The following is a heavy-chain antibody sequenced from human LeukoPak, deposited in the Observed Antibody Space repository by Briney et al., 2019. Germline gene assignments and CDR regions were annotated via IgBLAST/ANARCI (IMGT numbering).Heavy chain of an antibody. D-gene: IGHD2-2*01. V-gene: IGHV4-30-4*08. J-gene: IGHJ4*02. Sequence: NSSETLSLTCTVSGGSISSGDYYWSWIRQPPGKGLEWIGYIYYSGSTYYNPSLKSRVTISVDTSKNQFSLKLSSVTAADTAVYYCARGAVVVPAAISYWGQGTLVTVSS. CDR3: ARGAVVVPAAISY. CDR1: GGSISSGDYY. CDR2: IYYSGST.